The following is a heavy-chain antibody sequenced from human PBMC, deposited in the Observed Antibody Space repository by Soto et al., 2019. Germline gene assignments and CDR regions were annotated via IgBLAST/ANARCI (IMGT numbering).Heavy chain of an antibody. V-gene: IGHV3-30-3*01. CDR2: ISYDGSNK. Sequence: QVQLVESGGGVVQPGRSLRLSCAASGFTFSSYAMHWVRQAPGKGLEWVAVISYDGSNKYYADSVKGRFTISRDNSKNTLYLQMNSLRAEDTAVYYCARDHGYSGAASIYFDYWGQGTLVTVSS. CDR1: GFTFSSYA. CDR3: ARDHGYSGAASIYFDY. J-gene: IGHJ4*02. D-gene: IGHD1-26*01.